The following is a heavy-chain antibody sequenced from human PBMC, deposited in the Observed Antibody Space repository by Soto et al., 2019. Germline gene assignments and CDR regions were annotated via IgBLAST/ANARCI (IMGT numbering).Heavy chain of an antibody. J-gene: IGHJ4*02. CDR2: ISSTTNYI. Sequence: GGSLRLSCAASGFTFTRYSMNWFRQAPGKGLEWVSSISSTTNYIYYGDSMKGRFTISRDNAKNSLYLEMNSLRAEDTAVYYCARESEDLTSNFDYWGQGTLVTVS. CDR1: GFTFTRYS. CDR3: ARESEDLTSNFDY. V-gene: IGHV3-21*06.